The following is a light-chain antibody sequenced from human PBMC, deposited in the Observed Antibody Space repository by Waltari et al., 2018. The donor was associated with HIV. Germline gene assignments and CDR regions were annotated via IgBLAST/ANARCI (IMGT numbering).Light chain of an antibody. V-gene: IGLV1-44*01. CDR2: NND. Sequence: QSVLTQPSSASGTPGQRVTISCSGRFSKVNWYQHVKGAAPKLLIYNNDQRPSEVPDRFSGSKSDTAASLAISGLHTEDEADYYCATWDDSLAGLWVFGGGTRMTVL. CDR3: ATWDDSLAGLWV. CDR1: FSK. J-gene: IGLJ3*02.